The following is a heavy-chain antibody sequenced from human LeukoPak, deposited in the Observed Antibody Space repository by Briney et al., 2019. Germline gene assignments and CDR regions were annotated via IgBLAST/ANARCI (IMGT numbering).Heavy chain of an antibody. Sequence: SETLSLTCTVSGGSISSGSYYWSWIRQPAGKGLEWIGRIYTSGSTIYNPSLKSRVTMSVDTSKNQFSLKLISVTAADTAVYYCARDRSSSWTRDWFDPWGQGTLVTVSS. CDR3: ARDRSSSWTRDWFDP. J-gene: IGHJ5*02. D-gene: IGHD6-13*01. CDR2: IYTSGST. CDR1: GGSISSGSYY. V-gene: IGHV4-61*02.